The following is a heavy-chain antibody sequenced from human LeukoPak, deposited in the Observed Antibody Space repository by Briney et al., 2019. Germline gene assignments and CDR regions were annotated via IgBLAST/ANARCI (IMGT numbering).Heavy chain of an antibody. CDR1: GYTFTGYY. CDR3: ARVPSYCSSTSCYLRYYFDY. V-gene: IGHV1-2*02. Sequence: ASVKVSCKASGYTFTGYYMHWVRQAPGQGLEWMGWINPNSGGTNYAQKFQGRVTMTRDTSISTAYMELSRLRSDGTAVYYCARVPSYCSSTSCYLRYYFDYWGQGTLVTVSS. J-gene: IGHJ4*02. CDR2: INPNSGGT. D-gene: IGHD2-2*01.